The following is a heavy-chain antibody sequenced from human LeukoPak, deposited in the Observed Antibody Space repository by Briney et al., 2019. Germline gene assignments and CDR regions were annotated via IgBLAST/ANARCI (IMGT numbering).Heavy chain of an antibody. CDR3: ARDFYQRGD. D-gene: IGHD2/OR15-2a*01. Sequence: GGSLRLSCAASGFTFSDYYMSWIRQAPGKGLEWVSSISSSSSYIYYADSVKGRFTISRDNAKNTLYLQVSSLRADDTAIYYCARDFYQRGDWGQGTLVTVSS. CDR2: ISSSSSYI. V-gene: IGHV3-11*05. CDR1: GFTFSDYY. J-gene: IGHJ4*02.